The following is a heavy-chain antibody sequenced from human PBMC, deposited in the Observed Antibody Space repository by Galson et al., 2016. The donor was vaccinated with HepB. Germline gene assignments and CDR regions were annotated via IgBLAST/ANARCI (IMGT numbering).Heavy chain of an antibody. V-gene: IGHV4-39*01. CDR2: IYYSDRT. CDR3: VLVVLIAARERYYFDY. J-gene: IGHJ4*02. D-gene: IGHD2-15*01. Sequence: SETLSLTCTVSGGSISTSSYYWGWIRQPPGKGLEWIGNIYYSDRTYYNPSLKSRITISVDTSKNQFSLKLGSVTAADTAVYYCVLVVLIAARERYYFDYWGQGTLVTVSS. CDR1: GGSISTSSYY.